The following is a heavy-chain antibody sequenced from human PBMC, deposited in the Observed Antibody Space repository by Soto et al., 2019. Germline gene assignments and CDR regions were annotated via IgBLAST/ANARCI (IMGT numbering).Heavy chain of an antibody. Sequence: ASVKVSCKASGYIFTGYYLHWVRQAPGQGLEWMGWINPNSGGTNYAQKFQGWVTMTTDTSTSTAYMELRSLRSDDTAVYCCARDYYDSSGYQYFDYWGQGTLVTVSS. V-gene: IGHV1-2*04. J-gene: IGHJ4*02. CDR2: INPNSGGT. D-gene: IGHD3-22*01. CDR3: ARDYYDSSGYQYFDY. CDR1: GYIFTGYY.